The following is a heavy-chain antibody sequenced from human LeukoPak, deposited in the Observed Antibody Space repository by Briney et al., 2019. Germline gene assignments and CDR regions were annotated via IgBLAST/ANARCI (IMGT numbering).Heavy chain of an antibody. V-gene: IGHV3-53*01. CDR3: ARRAGAYSHPYDY. D-gene: IGHD4/OR15-4a*01. J-gene: IGHJ4*02. CDR1: GFTVSSNS. Sequence: GGPLRLSCTVSGFTVSSNSMSWVRKAPGKGLDWVSFIYSDNTHYSDSVKGRFTISRDNSKNTLYLQMNSLRAEDTAVYYCARRAGAYSHPYDYWGQGTLVTVSS. CDR2: IYSDNT.